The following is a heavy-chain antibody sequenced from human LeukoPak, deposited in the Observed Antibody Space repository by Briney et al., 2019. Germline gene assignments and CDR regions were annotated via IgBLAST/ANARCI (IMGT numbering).Heavy chain of an antibody. CDR2: INPNSGGT. Sequence: GASVKVSCKASGYTFTGYYMHWVRQAPGQGLEWMGWINPNSGGTNYAQKFQGRVTMTRDTSISTAYMELSRLRSDDTAVYYCARVTTVAGTMGPLGYWGQGTLVTVSS. J-gene: IGHJ4*02. CDR3: ARVTTVAGTMGPLGY. CDR1: GYTFTGYY. V-gene: IGHV1-2*02. D-gene: IGHD6-19*01.